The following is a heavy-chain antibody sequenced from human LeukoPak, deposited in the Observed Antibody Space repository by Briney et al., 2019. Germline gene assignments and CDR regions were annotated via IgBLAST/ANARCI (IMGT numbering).Heavy chain of an antibody. D-gene: IGHD6-13*01. CDR1: GFTFSSYA. CDR3: AKDSTAIAAAGPKLFDY. V-gene: IGHV3-23*01. CDR2: ISGSGGST. J-gene: IGHJ4*02. Sequence: PGGSLRLSCAASGFTFSSYAMSWVRQAPGKGLEWVSAISGSGGSTYYADSVKGQFTISRDNSKNTLYLQMNSLRAEDTAVYYCAKDSTAIAAAGPKLFDYWGQGTLVTVSS.